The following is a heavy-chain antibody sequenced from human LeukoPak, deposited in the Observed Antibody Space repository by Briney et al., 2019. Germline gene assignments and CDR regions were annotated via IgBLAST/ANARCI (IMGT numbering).Heavy chain of an antibody. CDR2: ISSNGGST. Sequence: GGSLRLSRAASGFTFSSYAMHWVRQAPGKGLEYVSAISSNGGSTYYANSVKGRFIISRDNSKNTLYLQMGSLRAEDMAVYYCASRGSSWYFDYWGQGTLVTVSS. J-gene: IGHJ4*02. V-gene: IGHV3-64*01. CDR1: GFTFSSYA. D-gene: IGHD6-13*01. CDR3: ASRGSSWYFDY.